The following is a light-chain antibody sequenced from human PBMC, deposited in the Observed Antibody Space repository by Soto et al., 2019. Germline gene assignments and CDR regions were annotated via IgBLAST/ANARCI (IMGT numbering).Light chain of an antibody. J-gene: IGKJ1*01. CDR1: QSITGGS. CDR3: QQYGSSGT. V-gene: IGKV3-20*01. Sequence: DIVLTQSPGTLSLSPGERATLSCRATQSITGGSLAWYQQKPGQAPRLLIYGAFSRATDIPDRFSGSGSGTDFTLTISRLEPEDFAVYYCQQYGSSGTFGQGTKVDIK. CDR2: GAF.